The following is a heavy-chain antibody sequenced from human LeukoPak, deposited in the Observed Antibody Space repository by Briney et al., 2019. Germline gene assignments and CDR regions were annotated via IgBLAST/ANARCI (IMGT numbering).Heavy chain of an antibody. CDR3: ARLIVDSSGYYYDY. Sequence: SGPALVKPTQTLTLTCTFSGFSLSTSGMCVSWIRQPPGKALERLARIDWDDDKYYSTSLKTRLTISKDTSKNQVVLTMTNMDPVDTATYYCARLIVDSSGYYYDYWGQGTLVTVSS. D-gene: IGHD3-22*01. J-gene: IGHJ4*02. CDR1: GFSLSTSGMC. V-gene: IGHV2-70*11. CDR2: IDWDDDK.